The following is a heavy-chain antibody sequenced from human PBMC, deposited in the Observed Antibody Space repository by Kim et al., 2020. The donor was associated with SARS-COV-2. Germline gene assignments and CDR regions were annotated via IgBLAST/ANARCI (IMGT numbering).Heavy chain of an antibody. V-gene: IGHV4-39*01. J-gene: IGHJ4*02. Sequence: SETLSLTCTVSGGSISSSSYYWGWIRQPPGKGLEWIGSIYYSGSTYYNPSLKSRVTISVDTSKNQFSLKLSSVTAADTAVYYCARHCSRLWFGELLSPDFDYWGQGTLVTVSS. CDR1: GGSISSSSYY. D-gene: IGHD3-10*01. CDR3: ARHCSRLWFGELLSPDFDY. CDR2: IYYSGST.